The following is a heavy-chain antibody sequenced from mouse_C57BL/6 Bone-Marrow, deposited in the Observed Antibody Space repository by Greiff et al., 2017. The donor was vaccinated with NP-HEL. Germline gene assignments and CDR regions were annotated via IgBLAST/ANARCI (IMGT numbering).Heavy chain of an antibody. CDR1: GYTFTSYG. CDR3: ARYPPRDIDY. Sequence: VQRVESGAELARPGASVKLSCKASGYTFTSYGISWVKQRTGQGLEWIGEIYPRSGNTYYNEKFKGKATLTADKSSSTAYMELRSLTSEDSAVYFCARYPPRDIDYWGQGTTLTVSS. CDR2: IYPRSGNT. V-gene: IGHV1-81*01. J-gene: IGHJ2*01. D-gene: IGHD3-3*01.